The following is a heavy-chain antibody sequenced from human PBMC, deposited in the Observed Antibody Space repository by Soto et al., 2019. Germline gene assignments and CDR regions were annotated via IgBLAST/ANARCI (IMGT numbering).Heavy chain of an antibody. V-gene: IGHV3-30*18. Sequence: ESGGGVVQPGRSLRLSCAASGFTFSSYGKHWVRQAPGKGLEWVAVISYDGSNKYYADSVKGRFTISRDNSKNTLYLQMNSLRAEDTAVYYCAKEVWSGPMDVWGQGTTVTVSS. CDR2: ISYDGSNK. CDR1: GFTFSSYG. CDR3: AKEVWSGPMDV. D-gene: IGHD3-3*01. J-gene: IGHJ6*02.